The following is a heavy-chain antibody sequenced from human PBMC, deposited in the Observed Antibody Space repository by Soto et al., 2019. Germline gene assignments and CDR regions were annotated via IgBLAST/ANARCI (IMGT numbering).Heavy chain of an antibody. J-gene: IGHJ4*02. D-gene: IGHD3-3*01. CDR2: IKQDGSEK. V-gene: IGHV3-7*03. Sequence: GGSLRLSCAASGFTFSSYWMSWVRQAPGKGLEWVANIKQDGSEKYYVDSVKGRFTISRDNAKNSLYLQMNSLRAEDTAVYYCAREGEYYDFWSGLGWAITDDYWGQGTLVTVSS. CDR3: AREGEYYDFWSGLGWAITDDY. CDR1: GFTFSSYW.